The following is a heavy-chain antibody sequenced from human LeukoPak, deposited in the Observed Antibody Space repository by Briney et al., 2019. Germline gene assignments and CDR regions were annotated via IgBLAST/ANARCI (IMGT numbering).Heavy chain of an antibody. J-gene: IGHJ5*01. CDR1: GFTFSSYA. V-gene: IGHV3-23*01. CDR3: ANSNRFDF. CDR2: IIGSGGST. Sequence: TGGSLRLSCAASGFTFSSYAMSWVRQAPGKGLEWVSAIIGSGGSTFYADSVKGRFTISRDNSKNTLYLQMNSLRAEDTAIYYCANSNRFDFWGQEPWSPSPQ.